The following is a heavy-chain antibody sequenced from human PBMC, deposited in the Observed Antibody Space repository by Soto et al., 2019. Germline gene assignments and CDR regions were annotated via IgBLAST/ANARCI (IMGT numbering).Heavy chain of an antibody. CDR2: ISHDGSNK. D-gene: IGHD3-3*01. J-gene: IGHJ4*02. CDR3: AKDARDQTYFDFWSGYLA. Sequence: QVQLVESGGGVVQPGRSLRLSCAASGFTFSSYGMHWVRQAPGKGLEWVAVISHDGSNKYYADSVKGRFTISRDNSKNTLYLLMNSLRPEDAAVYYCAKDARDQTYFDFWSGYLAWGQGTLVTVSS. CDR1: GFTFSSYG. V-gene: IGHV3-30*18.